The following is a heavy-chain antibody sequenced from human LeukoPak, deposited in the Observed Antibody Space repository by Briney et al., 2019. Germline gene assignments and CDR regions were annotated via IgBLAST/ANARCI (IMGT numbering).Heavy chain of an antibody. J-gene: IGHJ4*02. CDR3: ARDRMDTGAYFDY. CDR2: ISTYNGNT. V-gene: IGHV1-18*01. Sequence: ASVNVSCKASRGTFSSYAIRWERRAPGQGLEWMGWISTYNGNTNYAQKLQGRVTMATDTSTSTAYMELRSLRSDDTAMYYCARDRMDTGAYFDYWGQGTLVTVSS. CDR1: RGTFSSYA. D-gene: IGHD5-18*01.